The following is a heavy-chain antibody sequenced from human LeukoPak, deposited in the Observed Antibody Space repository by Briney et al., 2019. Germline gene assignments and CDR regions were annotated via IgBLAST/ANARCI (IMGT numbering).Heavy chain of an antibody. Sequence: SETLSLTCTVSGGSLSSSCWTWVRQPPGKGLELIGYIYSTGSPNYNPSLKSRVTISLDTSKNQFSLWLRSVTAADTAVYYCARGIAAAGTALYNWGQGTLLTVSS. D-gene: IGHD6-13*01. J-gene: IGHJ4*02. CDR2: IYSTGSP. CDR3: ARGIAAAGTALYN. CDR1: GGSLSSSC. V-gene: IGHV4-59*12.